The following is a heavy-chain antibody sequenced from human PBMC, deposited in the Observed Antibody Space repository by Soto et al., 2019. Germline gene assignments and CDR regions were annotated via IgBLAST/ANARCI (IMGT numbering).Heavy chain of an antibody. CDR1: GASVSSGSNF. D-gene: IGHD3-10*01. J-gene: IGHJ4*02. Sequence: SETLSLTCTVSGASVSSGSNFWVWIRQPPGKGLEWIGYIYHNDNTNYNPSLKIRFTISLYTSKNQFSLNLSYVTAADTAVYYCARVDGWGAYYLFDYSSPGSLVTVSS. CDR2: IYHNDNT. CDR3: ARVDGWGAYYLFDY. V-gene: IGHV4-61*01.